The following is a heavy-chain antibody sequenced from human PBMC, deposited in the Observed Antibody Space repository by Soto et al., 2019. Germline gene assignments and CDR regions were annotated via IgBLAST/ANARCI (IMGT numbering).Heavy chain of an antibody. Sequence: PGESLKISCKASGYNFPNYWIVWVRQMPGKGLEWMGFIYPGDSDVRYSPSFQGQVTISADKSISTAYLQWRSLKASDTAMYYCARRPRYGEYGNYYYYYAMDVWSQGTTVTVSS. CDR3: ARRPRYGEYGNYYYYYAMDV. D-gene: IGHD4-17*01. CDR2: IYPGDSDV. CDR1: GYNFPNYW. V-gene: IGHV5-51*01. J-gene: IGHJ6*02.